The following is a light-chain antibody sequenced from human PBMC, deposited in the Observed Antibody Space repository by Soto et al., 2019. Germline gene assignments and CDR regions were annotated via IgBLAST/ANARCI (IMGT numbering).Light chain of an antibody. J-gene: IGLJ1*01. CDR1: SSDVCGYKY. Sequence: QSVLAQPASVSWSPGQSITISCAGSSSDVCGYKYVSWYQQLPGNAPKLIIFEVTIRPSGVSNRFSGSKSGNTASLTISGLQAEDEADYYCSSYSSSSISYVFGTGTKVTVL. CDR3: SSYSSSSISYV. V-gene: IGLV2-14*01. CDR2: EVT.